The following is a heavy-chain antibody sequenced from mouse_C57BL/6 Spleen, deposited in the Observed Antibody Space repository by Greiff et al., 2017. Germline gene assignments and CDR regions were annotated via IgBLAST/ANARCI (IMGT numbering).Heavy chain of an antibody. V-gene: IGHV1-54*01. CDR3: ASYYSGSWYAMDY. Sequence: VQLQQSGAELVRPGASVKVSCTASGYAFTDYFIHWVKQRPGQGLEWIGWIDPGSGGTDYNAKFKGKATLTADTSSSTAYLQLSSLTSEDSAVYFCASYYSGSWYAMDYWGQGTSVTVSS. CDR1: GYAFTDYF. D-gene: IGHD2-12*01. CDR2: IDPGSGGT. J-gene: IGHJ4*01.